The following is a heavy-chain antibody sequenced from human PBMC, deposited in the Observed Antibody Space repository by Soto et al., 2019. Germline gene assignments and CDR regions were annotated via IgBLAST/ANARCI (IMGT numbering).Heavy chain of an antibody. CDR2: IYYSGST. CDR1: GGSISSYY. V-gene: IGHV4-59*01. Sequence: SETLSLTCTVSGGSISSYYWSWIRQPPGKGLEWIGYIYYSGSTNYNPSLKSRVTISVDTSKNQFSLKLSSVTAADTAVYYCARDRPWYDFWSSSLPYGMDVWGQGTTVTVSS. D-gene: IGHD3-3*01. CDR3: ARDRPWYDFWSSSLPYGMDV. J-gene: IGHJ6*02.